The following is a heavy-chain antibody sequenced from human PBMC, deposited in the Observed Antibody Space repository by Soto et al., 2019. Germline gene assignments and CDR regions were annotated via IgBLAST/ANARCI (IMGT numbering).Heavy chain of an antibody. V-gene: IGHV1-18*01. CDR1: GYTFTSYG. CDR3: AKTYGSGSYLRYTDY. J-gene: IGHJ4*02. Sequence: ASVKVSCKASGYTFTSYGISWVRQAPGQGLEWMGWISAYNGNTNYAQKLQGRVTMTTDTSTSTAYMELRSLRSDDTAVYYCAKTYGSGSYLRYTDYWGQGTLVTVPQ. CDR2: ISAYNGNT. D-gene: IGHD3-10*01.